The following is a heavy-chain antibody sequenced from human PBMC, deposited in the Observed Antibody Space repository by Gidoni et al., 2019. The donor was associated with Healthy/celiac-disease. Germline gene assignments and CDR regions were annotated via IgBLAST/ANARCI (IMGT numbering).Heavy chain of an antibody. CDR2: ISSSGSTI. V-gene: IGHV3-48*03. CDR1: GFTFSSYE. D-gene: IGHD1-26*01. Sequence: EVQLVESGGGLVQPGGSLRLSCAASGFTFSSYEMNWVRQAPGKGLEWVPYISSSGSTIYYADSVKGRFTISRDNAKNSLYLQMNSLRAEDTAVYYCARDGSGSYSNFYFDYWGQGTLVTVSS. CDR3: ARDGSGSYSNFYFDY. J-gene: IGHJ4*02.